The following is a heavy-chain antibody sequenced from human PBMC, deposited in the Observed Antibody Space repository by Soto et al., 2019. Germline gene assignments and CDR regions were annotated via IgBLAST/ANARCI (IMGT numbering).Heavy chain of an antibody. J-gene: IGHJ5*02. CDR2: IYYSGST. CDR1: GGSISSGGYY. CDR3: ARVVGYEFAIWFDP. D-gene: IGHD3-3*01. V-gene: IGHV4-31*03. Sequence: SETLSLTCTVSGGSISSGGYYWSWIRHHPGKGLEWIGYIYYSGSTYYNPSLKSRVTISVDTSKNQFSLKLSSVTAADTAVYYCARVVGYEFAIWFDPWGQGTLVTVTS.